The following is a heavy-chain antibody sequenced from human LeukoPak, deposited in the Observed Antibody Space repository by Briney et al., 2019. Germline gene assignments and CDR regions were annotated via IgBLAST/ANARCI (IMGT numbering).Heavy chain of an antibody. CDR3: GKGGCSNWLPTLYWYFDL. J-gene: IGHJ2*01. Sequence: PGGSLRLSCAASGFTFRSYDMSWVRQAPGKGLEWVSSISGNGGNTYYADSVKGRFTISRDNSKNSLSLQMNSLRADDTAVYYCGKGGCSNWLPTLYWYFDLWGRGTLVTVSS. V-gene: IGHV3-23*01. D-gene: IGHD6-13*01. CDR2: ISGNGGNT. CDR1: GFTFRSYD.